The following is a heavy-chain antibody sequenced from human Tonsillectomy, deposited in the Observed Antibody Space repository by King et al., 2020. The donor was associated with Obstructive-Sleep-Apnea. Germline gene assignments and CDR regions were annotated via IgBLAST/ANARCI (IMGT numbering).Heavy chain of an antibody. J-gene: IGHJ4*02. V-gene: IGHV4-59*08. CDR1: GGSISSYY. CDR3: ARGYGGFDY. Sequence: QLQESGPGLVKPSETLSLTCTVSGGSISSYYWSWIRQPPGKGLEWIGYIYYSGSTNYNPSLKSRVTISVDTSKNQFSLKLSSVTAADTAVYYCARGYGGFDYWGQGTLVTVSS. D-gene: IGHD4-23*01. CDR2: IYYSGST.